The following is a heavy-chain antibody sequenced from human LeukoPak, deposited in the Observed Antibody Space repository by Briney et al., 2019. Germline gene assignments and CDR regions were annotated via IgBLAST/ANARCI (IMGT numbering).Heavy chain of an antibody. Sequence: GGSLRLSCAASGFTFSDYYMSWIRQAPGKGLEWVSYISSSSSTIYYADSVKGRFTISRDNAKNSLYLQMNSLRAEDTAVYYCASLYYDFWSGYRDYWGQGTLVTVSS. CDR3: ASLYYDFWSGYRDY. J-gene: IGHJ4*02. CDR2: ISSSSSTI. CDR1: GFTFSDYY. V-gene: IGHV3-11*04. D-gene: IGHD3-3*01.